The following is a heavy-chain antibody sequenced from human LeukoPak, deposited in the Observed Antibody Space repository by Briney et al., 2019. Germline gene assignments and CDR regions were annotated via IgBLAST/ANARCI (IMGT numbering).Heavy chain of an antibody. CDR1: GNYW. V-gene: IGHV3-74*01. CDR2: INSDGSWT. CDR3: VSFYEAY. J-gene: IGHJ4*02. Sequence: GGSLRLSCAASGNYWMHWVRQAPGKGLVWVSHINSDGSWTSYADSVKGRFTISKDNAKNTVYLQMNNLRAEDTAVYYCVSFYEAYWGRGTLATVSS. D-gene: IGHD2/OR15-2a*01.